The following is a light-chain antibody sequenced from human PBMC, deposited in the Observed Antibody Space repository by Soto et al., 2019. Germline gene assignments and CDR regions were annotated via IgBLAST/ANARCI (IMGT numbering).Light chain of an antibody. Sequence: EIVLTQSPGTLSLSPGKRATLSCRASQSISSSYLAWYQQRPGQAPRLLIYGASTRATGIPARFSGSGSGTEFTLTIRSLQSEDFAVYYCQEYIQWPPGMFGPGTTVDIK. CDR2: GAS. CDR1: QSISSSY. V-gene: IGKV3-15*01. CDR3: QEYIQWPPGM. J-gene: IGKJ1*01.